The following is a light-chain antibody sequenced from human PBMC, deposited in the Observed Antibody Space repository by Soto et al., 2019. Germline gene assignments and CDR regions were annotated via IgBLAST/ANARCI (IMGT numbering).Light chain of an antibody. J-gene: IGKJ3*01. V-gene: IGKV1-27*01. Sequence: IHMTQSPSSLSASVGDRVTITCRASQGISNYLAWYQQKPGKVPKLLIYAASTLQSGVPSRFSGSGSGTDFTLTISSLQPEDVASYYCQKYNSASFTFGPGTKVDIK. CDR2: AAS. CDR1: QGISNY. CDR3: QKYNSASFT.